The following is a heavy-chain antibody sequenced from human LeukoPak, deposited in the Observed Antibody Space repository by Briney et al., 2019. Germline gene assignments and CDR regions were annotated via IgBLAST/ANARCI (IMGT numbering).Heavy chain of an antibody. CDR2: ISSTI. V-gene: IGHV3-11*01. CDR3: ARRIWXXXXXXXSFDX. CDR1: GFTFSDYH. D-gene: IGHD3-16*01. J-gene: IGHJ3*02. Sequence: GGSLRLSCAASGFTFSDYHMSWIRQAPGKGLEWVSYISSTIYYADSVKGRFTISRDNAKNSLYLQMNSLRAEDTAVYYCARRIWXXXXXXXSFDXXGXXXXXT.